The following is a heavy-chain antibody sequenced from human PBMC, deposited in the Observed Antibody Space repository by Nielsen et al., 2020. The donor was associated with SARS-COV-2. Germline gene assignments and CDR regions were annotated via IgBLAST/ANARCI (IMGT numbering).Heavy chain of an antibody. Sequence: WVRQAPGQGLEWMGIINPSGGTTTYAQKFQGRVTMSRDTPTSTVYMELRSLRSEDTAVYYCARGTLVLRFLEGSEGGYYFDYWGQGTLVTVSS. CDR3: ARGTLVLRFLEGSEGGYYFDY. J-gene: IGHJ4*02. V-gene: IGHV1-46*01. D-gene: IGHD3-3*01. CDR2: INPSGGTT.